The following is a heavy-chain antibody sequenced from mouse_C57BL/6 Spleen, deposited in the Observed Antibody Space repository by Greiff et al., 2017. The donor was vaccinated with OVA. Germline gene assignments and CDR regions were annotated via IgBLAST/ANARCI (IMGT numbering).Heavy chain of an antibody. D-gene: IGHD2-3*01. CDR3: ARASDGYYYFDY. CDR2: INYDGSST. V-gene: IGHV5-16*01. CDR1: GFTFSDYY. Sequence: EVNVVESEGGLVQPGSSMKLSCTASGFTFSDYYMAWVRQVPEKGLEWVANINYDGSSTYYLDSLKSRFIISRDNAKNILYLQMSSLKSEDTATYYCARASDGYYYFDYWGQGTTRTVSS. J-gene: IGHJ2*01.